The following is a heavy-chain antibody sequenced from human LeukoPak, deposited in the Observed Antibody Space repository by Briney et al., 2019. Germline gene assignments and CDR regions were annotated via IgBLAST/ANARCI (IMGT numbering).Heavy chain of an antibody. Sequence: GGSLRLSCEASGFTFSNYSMNWVRQAPGKGLEWVSYIRSSSTTIYYPDSVKGRFTISRDNAKNSLYLQTNSLRAEDTAVYYGAGAKRNGFDIWGQGTMVTVSS. CDR2: IRSSSTTI. CDR1: GFTFSNYS. J-gene: IGHJ3*02. CDR3: AGAKRNGFDI. V-gene: IGHV3-48*01.